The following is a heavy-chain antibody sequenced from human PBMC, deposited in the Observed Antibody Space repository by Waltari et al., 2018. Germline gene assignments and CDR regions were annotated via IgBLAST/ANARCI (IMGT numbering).Heavy chain of an antibody. V-gene: IGHV3-73*01. J-gene: IGHJ4*02. CDR2: IRSKANSYAT. CDR1: GFTFSGSA. CDR3: TSYSNYVC. D-gene: IGHD4-4*01. Sequence: EVQLVESGGGLVQPGGSLKLSCAASGFTFSGSAMHWVRQASGQGLELVGRIRSKANSYATAYAASVKGRFTISRDDSKNTAYLQMNSLKTEDTAVYYCTSYSNYVCWGQGTLVTVSS.